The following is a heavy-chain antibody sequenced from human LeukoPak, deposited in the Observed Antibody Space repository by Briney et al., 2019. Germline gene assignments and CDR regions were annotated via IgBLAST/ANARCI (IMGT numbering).Heavy chain of an antibody. CDR1: GGSISSGGYY. Sequence: SETLSLTCTVSGGSISSGGYYWSWIRQHPGKGLEWIGYIYYSGSTYYNPPLKSRVTISVDTSKNQFSLKLSSVTAADTAVYYCARGNAQYDAFDIWGQGTMVTVSS. J-gene: IGHJ3*02. V-gene: IGHV4-31*03. D-gene: IGHD4-11*01. CDR2: IYYSGST. CDR3: ARGNAQYDAFDI.